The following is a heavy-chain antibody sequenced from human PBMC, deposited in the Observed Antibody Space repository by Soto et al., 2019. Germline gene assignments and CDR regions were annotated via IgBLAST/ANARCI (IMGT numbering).Heavy chain of an antibody. CDR1: GYTFTSYY. Sequence: ASVKVSCKASGYTFTSYYIHWVRQAPGQGLEWMGIFNPGAGGRSYAQKFQGRVTMTRDTSTSTVYMELSRLRSEDTAVYYCARGYCSGGSCYRLYYHDMDVWGQGTTVTVSS. J-gene: IGHJ6*02. D-gene: IGHD2-15*01. V-gene: IGHV1-46*01. CDR2: FNPGAGGR. CDR3: ARGYCSGGSCYRLYYHDMDV.